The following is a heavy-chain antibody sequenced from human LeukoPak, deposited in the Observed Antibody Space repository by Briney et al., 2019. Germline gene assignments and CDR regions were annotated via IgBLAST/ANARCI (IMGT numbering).Heavy chain of an antibody. V-gene: IGHV4-59*02. D-gene: IGHD2-15*01. CDR2: VYYSGSP. CDR3: ARIHRYCSGGACYVLDN. Sequence: PSETLSLTCVVSGGSVSGYYWGWIRQPPGRGLEWIRYVYYSGSPNYNPSFKSRITISVDTSRNQFSLQLSSVTAADTAVYYCARIHRYCSGGACYVLDNWGQGTLVAVSS. J-gene: IGHJ4*02. CDR1: GGSVSGYY.